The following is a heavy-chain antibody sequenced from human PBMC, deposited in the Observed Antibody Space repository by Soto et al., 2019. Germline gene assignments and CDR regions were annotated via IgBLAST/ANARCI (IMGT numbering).Heavy chain of an antibody. J-gene: IGHJ4*02. Sequence: RLSCAASGFTFSSYAMDWVRQAPGKGLEWVAFISYDGDNKDYADSVKGRFTISRDNSKNTLYLQMNSLRAEETAVYYCAQGSSLYYFWIGFAFDYWGQGTLVTVSS. CDR2: ISYDGDNK. D-gene: IGHD3-3*01. CDR1: GFTFSSYA. V-gene: IGHV3-30*18. CDR3: AQGSSLYYFWIGFAFDY.